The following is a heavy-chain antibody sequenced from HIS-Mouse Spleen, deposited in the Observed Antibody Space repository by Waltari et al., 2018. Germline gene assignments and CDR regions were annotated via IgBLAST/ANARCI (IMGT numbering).Heavy chain of an antibody. CDR3: AREVVAYDYVWGSYRYFDY. J-gene: IGHJ4*02. V-gene: IGHV4-59*01. D-gene: IGHD3-16*02. CDR1: GGSISSYY. Sequence: QVQLQESGPGLVKPSETLSLTCTVSGGSISSYYWSWIRQPPGKGLEWIGYIYYRGSTNYNPSPKSRVTISVDTAKNQFSLKLSSVTAADTAVYYCAREVVAYDYVWGSYRYFDYWGQGTLVTVSS. CDR2: IYYRGST.